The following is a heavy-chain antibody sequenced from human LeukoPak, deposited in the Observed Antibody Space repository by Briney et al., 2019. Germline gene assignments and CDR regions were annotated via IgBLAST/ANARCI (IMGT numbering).Heavy chain of an antibody. Sequence: SETLSLTCTVSGGSISSGSYYWSWIRQPAGKGLEWIGRIYTSGSTNYNPSLKSRVTISVDTSKNQFSLKLSSVTAADTAVYYCARDWDYWGQGTLVTVSS. CDR1: GGSISSGSYY. V-gene: IGHV4-61*02. CDR3: ARDWDY. CDR2: IYTSGST. J-gene: IGHJ4*02.